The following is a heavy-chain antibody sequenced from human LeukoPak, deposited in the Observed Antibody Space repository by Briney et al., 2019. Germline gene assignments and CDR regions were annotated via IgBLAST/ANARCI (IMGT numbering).Heavy chain of an antibody. V-gene: IGHV3-74*01. CDR3: VRDGDDFNFDY. CDR1: GFTFSSYW. D-gene: IGHD5-24*01. J-gene: IGHJ4*02. CDR2: VKGDGSFT. Sequence: GGSLRLPCAASGFTFSSYWMHWVRQAPGKGLVWVSRVKGDGSFTNYADSVYGRFTISRDNAKNTLYLHMRSLRAEDTAVYYCVRDGDDFNFDYWGQGNLVTVSS.